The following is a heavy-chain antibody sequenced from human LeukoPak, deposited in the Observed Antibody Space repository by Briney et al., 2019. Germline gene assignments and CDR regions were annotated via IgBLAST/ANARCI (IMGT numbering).Heavy chain of an antibody. D-gene: IGHD6-13*01. CDR3: ARVREAAAFDI. Sequence: GGSLRLSCAASGFTFSSYSMNWVRQAPGKGLEWVSSISSSSSYIYYADSVKGRFTISRDDAKNSLYLQMNSLRAEDTAVYYCARVREAAAFDIWGQGTMVTVSS. V-gene: IGHV3-21*01. CDR1: GFTFSSYS. J-gene: IGHJ3*02. CDR2: ISSSSSYI.